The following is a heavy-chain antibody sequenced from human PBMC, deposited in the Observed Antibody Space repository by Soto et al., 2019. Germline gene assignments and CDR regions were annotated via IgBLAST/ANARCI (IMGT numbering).Heavy chain of an antibody. CDR2: ISGSGGST. V-gene: IGHV3-23*01. CDR1: GFTFSSYA. J-gene: IGHJ5*02. Sequence: GSLRLSCAASGFTFSSYAMSWVRQAPGKGLEWVSAISGSGGSTYYADSVKGRFTISRDNSKNTLYLQMNSLRAEDTAVYYWAKNFLIDGSLPYNWFDPWGQGTLVTVSS. D-gene: IGHD3-3*01. CDR3: AKNFLIDGSLPYNWFDP.